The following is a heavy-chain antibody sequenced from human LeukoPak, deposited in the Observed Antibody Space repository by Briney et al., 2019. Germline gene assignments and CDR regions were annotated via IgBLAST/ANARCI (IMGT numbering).Heavy chain of an antibody. V-gene: IGHV3-30*18. CDR3: AKEKAFLAYFDY. J-gene: IGHJ4*02. Sequence: GRSLRLSCAASGFTFSSYGMHWVRQAPGKGLEWVAVISYDGSNRYYADSVKGRFTISRDNSKNTLYLQMNSLRAEDTAVYYCAKEKAFLAYFDYWGQGTLVTVSP. CDR1: GFTFSSYG. CDR2: ISYDGSNR. D-gene: IGHD2/OR15-2a*01.